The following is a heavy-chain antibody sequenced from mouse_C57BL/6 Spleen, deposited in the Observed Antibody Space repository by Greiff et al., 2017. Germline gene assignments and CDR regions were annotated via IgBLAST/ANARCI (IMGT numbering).Heavy chain of an antibody. D-gene: IGHD4-1*01. Sequence: EVRLVESGGGLVKPGGSLKLSCAASGFTFSSYAMSWVRQTPEKRLEWVATISDGGSYTYYPDNVKGRFTSSRDNAKNNLYLQMSHLKSEDTAMYYCARDLLTGLYDYWGQGTTRTVSS. CDR3: ARDLLTGLYDY. CDR2: ISDGGSYT. V-gene: IGHV5-4*01. CDR1: GFTFSSYA. J-gene: IGHJ2*01.